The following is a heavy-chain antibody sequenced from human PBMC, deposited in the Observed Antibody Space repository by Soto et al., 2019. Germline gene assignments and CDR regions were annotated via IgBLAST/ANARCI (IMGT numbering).Heavy chain of an antibody. D-gene: IGHD3-22*01. J-gene: IGHJ5*02. V-gene: IGHV4-31*03. CDR1: GGSISSGGYY. CDR2: IYYSGST. Sequence: PSETLSLTCTVSGGSISSGGYYWSWIRQHPGKGLEWIGYIYYSGSTYYNPSLKSRVTISVDTSKNQFSLKLSSVTAADTAVCYCARARREYYYDSSGYSTFDPWGQGTLVTVS. CDR3: ARARREYYYDSSGYSTFDP.